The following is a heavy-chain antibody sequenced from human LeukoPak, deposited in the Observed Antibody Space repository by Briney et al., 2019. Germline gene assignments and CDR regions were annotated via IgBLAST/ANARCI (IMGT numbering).Heavy chain of an antibody. CDR2: MSYDGVDK. CDR3: AKDRGRAAAAGPSDYYYYGMDV. J-gene: IGHJ6*02. V-gene: IGHV3-30*18. D-gene: IGHD6-13*01. CDR1: GFTFSMYG. Sequence: TGGSLRLSCVASGFTFSMYGMDWVRQAPGKGLEWVAVMSYDGVDKFYIDSVKGRFTISRDNSKNTLYLQMNSLRAEDTAVYYCAKDRGRAAAAGPSDYYYYGMDVWGQGTTVTVSS.